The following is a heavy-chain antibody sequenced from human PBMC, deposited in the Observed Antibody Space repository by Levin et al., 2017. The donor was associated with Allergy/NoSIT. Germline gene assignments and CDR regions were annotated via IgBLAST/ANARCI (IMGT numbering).Heavy chain of an antibody. CDR1: GGTGRKEG. Sequence: VGSLRLSCAAEGGTGRKEGRRGGGKTTGKGLEWVSAISGSGGSTYYADSVKGRFTISRDNSKNTLYLQMNSLRAEDTAVYYCAKDLLSSPYAPCDYWGQGTLVTVSS. V-gene: IGHV3-23*01. D-gene: IGHD2-2*01. CDR2: ISGSGGST. CDR3: AKDLLSSPYAPCDY. J-gene: IGHJ4*02.